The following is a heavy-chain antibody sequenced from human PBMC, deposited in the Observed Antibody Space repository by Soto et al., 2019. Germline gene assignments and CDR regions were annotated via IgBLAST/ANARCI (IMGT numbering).Heavy chain of an antibody. Sequence: QVQLMQSGAEVKKPGASVKVSCKASGDTFTNYYIHWVRQAPGQGLEWMGTVNPSGGHTTYSQNFRGRVTMTSATYTSTPYMELTSLTSDDTAVYYCARGGHVVVVTAAFDYWGQGTLVTVSS. CDR2: VNPSGGHT. D-gene: IGHD2-21*02. CDR1: GDTFTNYY. V-gene: IGHV1-46*01. CDR3: ARGGHVVVVTAAFDY. J-gene: IGHJ4*02.